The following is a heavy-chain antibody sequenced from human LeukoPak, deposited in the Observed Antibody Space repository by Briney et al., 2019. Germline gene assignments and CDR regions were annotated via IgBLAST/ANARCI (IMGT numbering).Heavy chain of an antibody. V-gene: IGHV3-23*01. D-gene: IGHD6-19*01. J-gene: IGHJ6*03. CDR3: TKVSGWHYYSYMDV. CDR2: ISSSGGSK. Sequence: VGSLRLSCAASGFTFSSYAMSCVRQAPGQGLEWVSAISSSGGSKYYADSVKRRFTISRDNSKHTLYQQMNSLRAEDTAVYYCTKVSGWHYYSYMDVWGKGTTVTVSS. CDR1: GFTFSSYA.